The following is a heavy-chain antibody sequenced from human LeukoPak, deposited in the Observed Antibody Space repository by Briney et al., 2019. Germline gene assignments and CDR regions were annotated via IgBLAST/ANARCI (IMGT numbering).Heavy chain of an antibody. Sequence: ASVKVSCKASGYTFTDYYVHWVRQPPGQGLEWMGWINPNSGGTNYAQKFQGRVTMTMDRSISTAYMELSRLRSDDTAVYYCARDRVGTMIPKYYFHYWGQGTLVTVSS. CDR2: INPNSGGT. CDR3: ARDRVGTMIPKYYFHY. J-gene: IGHJ4*02. CDR1: GYTFTDYY. V-gene: IGHV1-2*02. D-gene: IGHD3-22*01.